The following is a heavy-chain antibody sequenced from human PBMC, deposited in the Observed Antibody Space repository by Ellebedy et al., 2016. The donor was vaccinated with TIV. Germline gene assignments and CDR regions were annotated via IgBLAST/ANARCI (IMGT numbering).Heavy chain of an antibody. J-gene: IGHJ4*02. CDR1: GFTFSSYA. D-gene: IGHD6-13*01. Sequence: GGSLRLXXAASGFTFSSYAMSWVRQAPGKGLEWVSVISGSGGITYYADSVKGRFTISRDNSKHTLYLQMNSLRAEDTALYYCARCSYGLAAPGYWGQGTLVTVSS. CDR3: ARCSYGLAAPGY. CDR2: ISGSGGIT. V-gene: IGHV3-23*01.